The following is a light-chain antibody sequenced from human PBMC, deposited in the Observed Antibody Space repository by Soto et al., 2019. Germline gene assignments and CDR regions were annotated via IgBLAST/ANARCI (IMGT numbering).Light chain of an antibody. J-gene: IGKJ4*01. CDR2: AAY. CDR3: QKYDNAPLT. Sequence: DIQMTQAPYSLSASVGDRVTITCRARQAISTYLAWYQQKPGKVPKLLISAAYTLQSGVPPRFSGSGSGTDFTLTISSLQPEDVATCYCQKYDNAPLTVGGGTKVEI. CDR1: QAISTY. V-gene: IGKV1-27*01.